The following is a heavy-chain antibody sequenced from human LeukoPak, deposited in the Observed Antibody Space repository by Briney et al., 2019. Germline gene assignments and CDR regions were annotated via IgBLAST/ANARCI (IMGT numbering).Heavy chain of an antibody. CDR2: INPNGGST. J-gene: IGHJ3*02. Sequence: EASVKVSCKASGYTFTNYYMHWVRQAPGQGLEWMGIINPNGGSTSYAQKFQGRITMTRDTSTSTVYMELSSLRSDDTAVYYCARVRDSLGYCSGSRCPEAFDIWGQGTMVTVSS. CDR1: GYTFTNYY. CDR3: ARVRDSLGYCSGSRCPEAFDI. V-gene: IGHV1-46*01. D-gene: IGHD2-2*01.